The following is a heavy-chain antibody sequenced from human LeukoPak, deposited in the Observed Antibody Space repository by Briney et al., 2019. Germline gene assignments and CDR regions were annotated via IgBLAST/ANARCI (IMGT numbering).Heavy chain of an antibody. CDR2: FDPEDGET. CDR1: GFTFSSYG. V-gene: IGHV1-24*01. J-gene: IGHJ4*02. D-gene: IGHD2-2*02. CDR3: ATAHVPAAILGY. Sequence: GGSLRLSCAASGFTFSSYGMHWVRQAPGKGLEWMGGFDPEDGETIYAQKFQGRVTMTEDTSTDTAYMELSSLRPEDTAVYYCATAHVPAAILGYWGQGTLVTVSS.